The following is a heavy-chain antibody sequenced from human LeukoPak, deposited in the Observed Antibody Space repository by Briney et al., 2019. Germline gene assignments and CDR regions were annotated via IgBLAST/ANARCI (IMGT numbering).Heavy chain of an antibody. CDR2: IWYDGSNK. V-gene: IGHV3-33*01. CDR3: ARDAGNYFDY. Sequence: GGSLRLSCAASGFTFSTYGMHWVRQAPGKGLEWVAVIWYDGSNKYSADSVKGRFTISRDNTKNTLYLQMNNLRAEDTAVYYCARDAGNYFDYWGQGTLVTVSS. J-gene: IGHJ4*02. D-gene: IGHD1-26*01. CDR1: GFTFSTYG.